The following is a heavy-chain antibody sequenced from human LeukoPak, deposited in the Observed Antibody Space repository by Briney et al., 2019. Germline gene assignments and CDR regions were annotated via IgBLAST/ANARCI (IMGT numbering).Heavy chain of an antibody. CDR1: GGSISSGGYS. V-gene: IGHV4-30-2*01. CDR3: ARDGVQLWLRPPNDAFDI. D-gene: IGHD5-18*01. Sequence: KASQTLSLTCAVSGGSISSGGYSWSWIRQPPGKGLEWIGYIYHSGSTYYNPSLKSRVTISVDRSKNQFSLKLSSVTAADTAVYYCARDGVQLWLRPPNDAFDIWGQGTMVTVSS. J-gene: IGHJ3*02. CDR2: IYHSGST.